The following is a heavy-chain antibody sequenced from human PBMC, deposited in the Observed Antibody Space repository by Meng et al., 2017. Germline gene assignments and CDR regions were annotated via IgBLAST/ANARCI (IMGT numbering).Heavy chain of an antibody. CDR1: GYTFTSYA. V-gene: IGHV1-2*06. J-gene: IGHJ5*02. D-gene: IGHD3-3*01. CDR2: IDPKSGDT. Sequence: QGQLVQSGSELKKPGASVKVSCKASGYTFTSYAMSWVRRAPGQGLEWMGRIDPKSGDTHYAQRFQGRVTMTGDTSISTAYMELSRLISDDTAVYYCARSMPIFGVVIGLGTTYNWFDPWGQGTLVTVSS. CDR3: ARSMPIFGVVIGLGTTYNWFDP.